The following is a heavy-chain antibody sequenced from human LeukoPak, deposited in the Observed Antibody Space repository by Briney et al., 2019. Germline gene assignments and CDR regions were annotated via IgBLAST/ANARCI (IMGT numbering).Heavy chain of an antibody. Sequence: GGSLRLSCAASGFTFSSYWMSWVRQAPGKGLEWVANIKQDGSEKYYVDSVKGRFTISRDNAKNSLYLQMNSLRAEDTAVYYCANYHYDYVWGSYRLNYFDYWGQGTLVTVSS. V-gene: IGHV3-7*01. D-gene: IGHD3-16*02. J-gene: IGHJ4*02. CDR2: IKQDGSEK. CDR1: GFTFSSYW. CDR3: ANYHYDYVWGSYRLNYFDY.